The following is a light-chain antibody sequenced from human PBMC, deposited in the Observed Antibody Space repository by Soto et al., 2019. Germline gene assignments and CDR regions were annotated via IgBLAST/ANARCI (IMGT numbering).Light chain of an antibody. J-gene: IGKJ1*01. CDR3: QHYNSYSEA. Sequence: DIQMTQCPSTLSASVGDRVSITCRAGQTICRWLAWYQQKPGKAPKLLIYKASTLKSGVPSRFSGSGSGTEIPLTISRLPPDDFASYYYQHYNSYSEAFGQGTKVDIK. CDR1: QTICRW. CDR2: KAS. V-gene: IGKV1-5*03.